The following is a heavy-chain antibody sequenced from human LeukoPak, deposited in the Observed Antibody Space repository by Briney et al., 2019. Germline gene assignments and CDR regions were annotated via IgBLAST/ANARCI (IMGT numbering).Heavy chain of an antibody. J-gene: IGHJ3*02. V-gene: IGHV4-34*01. Sequence: PETLSLTCAVYGGSFSGYYGSWIRQPPGKGLEWIGEINHSGSTNYNPSLKSRVTISVDTSKNQFSLKLSSVTAADTAVYYCARGVLRYFDWLSTHGAFDIWGQGTMVTVSS. CDR2: INHSGST. D-gene: IGHD3-9*01. CDR1: GGSFSGYY. CDR3: ARGVLRYFDWLSTHGAFDI.